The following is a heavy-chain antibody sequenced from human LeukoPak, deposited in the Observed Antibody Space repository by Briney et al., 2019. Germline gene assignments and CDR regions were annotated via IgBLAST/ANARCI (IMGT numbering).Heavy chain of an antibody. CDR1: GFTVSNNY. Sequence: GGSLRLSCAASGFTVSNNYMDWVRQAPGQGLEWVSVIYSGGSTYYTDSVKGRFTISRDNSKNTLYLQMTSLRAEDTAVYYCAREKAGSFDYWGQGTLVTVSS. CDR3: AREKAGSFDY. J-gene: IGHJ4*02. CDR2: IYSGGST. V-gene: IGHV3-66*01.